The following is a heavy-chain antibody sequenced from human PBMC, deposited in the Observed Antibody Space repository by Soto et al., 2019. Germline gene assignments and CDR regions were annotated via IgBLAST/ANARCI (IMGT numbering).Heavy chain of an antibody. J-gene: IGHJ4*02. CDR2: ISHTGTT. V-gene: IGHV4-4*02. D-gene: IGHD2-2*01. Sequence: QVQLQESGPGLVKPSETLSLTCAVSGDSISGSKWWSWVHLPPNKGLEWIGEISHTGTTNYNPSFKSRVTMSVDKPKNQFSLNLTSVTAADTAVYYCARVISSREEYFDYWGQGTLVTVSP. CDR1: GDSISGSKW. CDR3: ARVISSREEYFDY.